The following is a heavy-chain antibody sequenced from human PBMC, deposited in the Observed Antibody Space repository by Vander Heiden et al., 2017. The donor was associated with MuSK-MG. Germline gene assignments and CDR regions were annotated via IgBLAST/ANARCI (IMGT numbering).Heavy chain of an antibody. D-gene: IGHD2-2*01. CDR1: GFTFNNNA. Sequence: EAQLLESGGALVQPGGSLRLSCVASGFTFNNNAMRWVRQAPGKGLEWVSTISNSDATYYADSVKGRFTISRDTSKNTLYLQMNSLRAEETAVYYCAKGAFGHCSSTSCLYYFDYWGQGALVTVSS. J-gene: IGHJ4*02. CDR3: AKGAFGHCSSTSCLYYFDY. V-gene: IGHV3-23*01. CDR2: ISNSDAT.